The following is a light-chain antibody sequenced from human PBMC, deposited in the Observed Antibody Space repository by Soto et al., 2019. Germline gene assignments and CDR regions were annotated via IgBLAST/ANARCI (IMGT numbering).Light chain of an antibody. J-gene: IGLJ3*02. V-gene: IGLV2-14*03. Sequence: QSALTQPASVSGSPGQSITISCTGTSSDIGTYNFVSWYQQFPGKAPQLLIYAVTKRPSGTSDRFSGSKSANTASLTISGLQPGDEADYYCNSYSGSDSWVFGGGTKLTVL. CDR3: NSYSGSDSWV. CDR2: AVT. CDR1: SSDIGTYNF.